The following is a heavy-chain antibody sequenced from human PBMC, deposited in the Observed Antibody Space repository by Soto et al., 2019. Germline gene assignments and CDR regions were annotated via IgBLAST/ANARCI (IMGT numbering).Heavy chain of an antibody. Sequence: QVQLVQSGAEVKNSGASVKVSCKASGYTFTSYGFSWVRQAPGQGLEWMGWISASNGNTHYAQKLQGRVTMTTDTSTGTAYMELRSLRSDDTATYYCVRDSGRYCRDGVCYQVYYYFAMDVWGQGTTVTVS. CDR2: ISASNGNT. CDR3: VRDSGRYCRDGVCYQVYYYFAMDV. CDR1: GYTFTSYG. J-gene: IGHJ6*02. D-gene: IGHD2-8*01. V-gene: IGHV1-18*01.